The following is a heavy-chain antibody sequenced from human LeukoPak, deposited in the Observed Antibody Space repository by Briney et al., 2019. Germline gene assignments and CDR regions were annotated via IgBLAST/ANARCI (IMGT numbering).Heavy chain of an antibody. CDR3: TGEYYYDSSGYQPLDY. J-gene: IGHJ4*02. CDR2: IYSGGST. CDR1: GFTVSSNY. D-gene: IGHD3-22*01. Sequence: GGSLRLSCAASGFTVSSNYMSWVRQAPGKGLEWVSVIYSGGSTYYADSVKGRFTISRDNSKNTLYVQMNSLRAEDTAVYYCTGEYYYDSSGYQPLDYWGQGTLITVSS. V-gene: IGHV3-66*02.